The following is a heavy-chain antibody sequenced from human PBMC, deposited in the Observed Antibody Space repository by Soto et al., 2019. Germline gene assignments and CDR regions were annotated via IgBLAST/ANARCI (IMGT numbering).Heavy chain of an antibody. V-gene: IGHV1-18*01. CDR2: ISAYNGNT. J-gene: IGHJ4*02. CDR1: GYTFTNSG. D-gene: IGHD5-18*01. CDR3: ARASRGYSYEAAFHY. Sequence: QVQLVQSGAEVKKPGASVKVSCKASGYTFTNSGISWVRQAPGQGLEWMGWISAYNGNTNYAQKLQGRVTMTTDTSTSRAYMELRSLRPDDTAVYYCARASRGYSYEAAFHYWGQGTLVTVSS.